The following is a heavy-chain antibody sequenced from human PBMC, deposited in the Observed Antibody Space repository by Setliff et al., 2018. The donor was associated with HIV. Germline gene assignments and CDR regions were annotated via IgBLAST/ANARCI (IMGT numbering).Heavy chain of an antibody. CDR1: GGSFSGYY. J-gene: IGHJ4*02. CDR3: ARDPPGYGDSNDY. Sequence: SETLSLTCAVYGGSFSGYYWSWIRQPPGKGLEWIGEINHSGSTNYNPSRKSRVTISVDTSKNQFSLKLSSVTAADTAVYYCARDPPGYGDSNDYWGQGTLVTVSS. V-gene: IGHV4-34*01. D-gene: IGHD4-17*01. CDR2: INHSGST.